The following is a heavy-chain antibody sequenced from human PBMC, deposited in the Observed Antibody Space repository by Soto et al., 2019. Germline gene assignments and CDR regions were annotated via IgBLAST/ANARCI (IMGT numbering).Heavy chain of an antibody. J-gene: IGHJ6*02. Sequence: QVQLVQSGAEVKKPGSSVKVSCKASGGTFSSYAISWVRQAPGQGLEWMGGIIPLFGTANYAQKFQGRVTITADESTSTAYMELSSLRSEDTAVYYCARDSPIVVVPAEPYYYYGMDVWGQGTTVTVSS. CDR2: IIPLFGTA. V-gene: IGHV1-69*01. CDR3: ARDSPIVVVPAEPYYYYGMDV. D-gene: IGHD2-2*01. CDR1: GGTFSSYA.